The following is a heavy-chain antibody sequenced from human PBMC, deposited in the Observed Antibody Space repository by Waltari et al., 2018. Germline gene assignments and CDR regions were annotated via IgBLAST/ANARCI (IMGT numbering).Heavy chain of an antibody. V-gene: IGHV3-74*01. Sequence: EVQLVESGGGLVQPGGSLRLSCAASGFTFGDYWLHWVRQAPGKGLEWVSSINIDGGYISYTDSVKGRFTISRDNAKNTLFLQLNSLRAEDTAVYYCARKGGRGYPYGPFYYDHWGQGTLVTVSP. CDR2: INIDGGYI. D-gene: IGHD5-18*01. J-gene: IGHJ4*02. CDR3: ARKGGRGYPYGPFYYDH. CDR1: GFTFGDYW.